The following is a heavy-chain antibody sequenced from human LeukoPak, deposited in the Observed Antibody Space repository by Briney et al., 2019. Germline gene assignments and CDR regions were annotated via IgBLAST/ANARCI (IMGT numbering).Heavy chain of an antibody. CDR3: ARPTWADLLTAYSPHAFDY. CDR1: GFTFSSYD. J-gene: IGHJ4*02. Sequence: GGSLRLSCAASGFTFSSYDMTWVRQAPGKGLEWVSYISSSGSTIYYADSVKGRFTISRDNAKNSLYLQMNSLRAEDTAVYYCARPTWADLLTAYSPHAFDYWGQGTLVTVSS. CDR2: ISSSGSTI. V-gene: IGHV3-48*03. D-gene: IGHD3-9*01.